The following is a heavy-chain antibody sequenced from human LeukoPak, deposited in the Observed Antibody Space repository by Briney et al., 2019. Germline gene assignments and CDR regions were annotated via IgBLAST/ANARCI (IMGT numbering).Heavy chain of an antibody. V-gene: IGHV3-15*01. D-gene: IGHD3-10*01. J-gene: IGHJ3*02. CDR2: IKSKTVGGTT. CDR1: GFTFSNVW. Sequence: GGSLRLSCAASGFTFSNVWMTWVRQAPGKGLECVGRIKSKTVGGTTDYAAPVKGRFTISRDDSKNTVYLQTNSLRAEDTAVYYCAKDYVLWFGVEDAFDIWGQGTMVTVSS. CDR3: AKDYVLWFGVEDAFDI.